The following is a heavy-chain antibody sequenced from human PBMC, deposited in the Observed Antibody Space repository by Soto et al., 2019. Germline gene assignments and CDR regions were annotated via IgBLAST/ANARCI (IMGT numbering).Heavy chain of an antibody. J-gene: IGHJ6*02. D-gene: IGHD6-6*01. CDR3: AKVPSSSAGLYYYYGMDV. CDR2: ISGSGGST. CDR1: GFTFSSYA. V-gene: IGHV3-23*01. Sequence: HPGGSLRLSCAASGFTFSSYAMSWVRQAPGKGLEWVSAISGSGGSTYYADSVKGRFTISRDNSKNTLYLQMNSLRAEDTAVYYCAKVPSSSAGLYYYYGMDVWGQGTTVTVSS.